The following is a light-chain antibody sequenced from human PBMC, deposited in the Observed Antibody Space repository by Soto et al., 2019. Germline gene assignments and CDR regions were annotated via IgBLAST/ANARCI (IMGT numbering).Light chain of an antibody. Sequence: QSALTQPASVSGSPGQSITVSCTGTSSDVGGYGYVSWYQQHPGKAPKLMIYEVSNRPSGVSNRFSGSKSGNTASLTISGLQAEDEADYYCSSYTSSSTYIFGTGIKVTVL. CDR3: SSYTSSSTYI. J-gene: IGLJ1*01. CDR1: SSDVGGYGY. V-gene: IGLV2-14*01. CDR2: EVS.